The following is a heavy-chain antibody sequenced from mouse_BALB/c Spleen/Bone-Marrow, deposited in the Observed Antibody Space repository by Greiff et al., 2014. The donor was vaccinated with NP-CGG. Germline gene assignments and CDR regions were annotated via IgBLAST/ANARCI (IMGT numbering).Heavy chain of an antibody. CDR2: MNSGSSTI. V-gene: IGHV5-17*02. CDR3: VRGSIYSCGNTYYVMDY. D-gene: IGHD1-1*01. J-gene: IGHJ4*01. Sequence: EVQGVESGGGLVQPGGSRKLSCAASGFTFSSFGMHWVRQAPEKGLEWVAYMNSGSSTIFYADTVRGRFTISRDNPKNILFLQMTSLRSEDTAMYYCVRGSIYSCGNTYYVMDYWGQGTSVTVSS. CDR1: GFTFSSFG.